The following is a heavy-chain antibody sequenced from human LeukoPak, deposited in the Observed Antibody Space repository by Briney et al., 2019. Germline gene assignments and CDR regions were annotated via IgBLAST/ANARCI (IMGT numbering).Heavy chain of an antibody. CDR2: MNPNSGGT. J-gene: IGHJ5*02. D-gene: IGHD2-2*01. CDR3: ARGRGVVVPAAPRTNWFDP. Sequence: ASVKVSCKASGYTFTSYDINWVRQATGQGLEWMGWMNPNSGGTNYAQKFQGRVTMTRDTSISTAYMELSRLRSDDTAVYYCARGRGVVVPAAPRTNWFDPWGQGTLVTVSS. V-gene: IGHV1-2*02. CDR1: GYTFTSYD.